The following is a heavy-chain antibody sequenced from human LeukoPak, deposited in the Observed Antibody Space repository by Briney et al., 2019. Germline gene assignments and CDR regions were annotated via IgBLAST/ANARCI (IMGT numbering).Heavy chain of an antibody. CDR3: AKQHSGGWYYFDY. J-gene: IGHJ4*02. CDR2: IGGST. Sequence: PGGSLRLSCAATGFTFSSYAMTWVRQAPGKGLEWVSAIGGSTYYADSVKGRFTISRDNSENTLYLQMNSLRAEDTAVYYCAKQHSGGWYYFDYWGQGTLVTVSS. V-gene: IGHV3-23*01. D-gene: IGHD6-19*01. CDR1: GFTFSSYA.